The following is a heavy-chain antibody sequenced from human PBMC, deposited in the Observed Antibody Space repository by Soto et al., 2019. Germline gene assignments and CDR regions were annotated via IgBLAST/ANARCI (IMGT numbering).Heavy chain of an antibody. V-gene: IGHV3-30-3*01. CDR1: GFTFSSYA. CDR2: ISYDGSNK. CDR3: ARDLYWSTSGWYHNYGMDV. D-gene: IGHD6-19*01. J-gene: IGHJ6*02. Sequence: GGSLRLSCAASGFTFSSYAMHWVRQAPGKGLEWVAVISYDGSNKYYADSVKGRFTISRDNSKNTLYLQMNSLRAEDTAVYYCARDLYWSTSGWYHNYGMDVWGQGTTVTVSS.